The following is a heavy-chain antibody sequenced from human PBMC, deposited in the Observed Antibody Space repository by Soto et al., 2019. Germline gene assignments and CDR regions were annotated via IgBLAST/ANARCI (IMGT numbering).Heavy chain of an antibody. V-gene: IGHV1-18*04. CDR2: ISTYSGNT. D-gene: IGHD2-8*01. CDR1: GYTFSSYS. J-gene: IGHJ4*02. CDR3: ARDNGYFDV. Sequence: QIQMVQSGAEVKQPGASVKISCKTSGYTFSSYSINWVRQAPGQGLEWMARISTYSGNTHYAERVQGRVTVTLDKSARTAFMEMRGLTSDDTAVYFCARDNGYFDVWGQGTLVTVSS.